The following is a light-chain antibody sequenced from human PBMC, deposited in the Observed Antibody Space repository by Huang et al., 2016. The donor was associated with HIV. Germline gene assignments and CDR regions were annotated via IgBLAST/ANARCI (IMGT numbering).Light chain of an antibody. CDR3: LQSFAAPPEDT. CDR2: GAS. CDR1: QNIDTY. V-gene: IGKV1-39*01. Sequence: DIEMTQSPSSLSASVGDRVTIPCRAGQNIDTYLNWFQQKPGQAPKLLIYGASNLHTGVPLRFRGAGSGTYFTLTITSLQPEDFATYFCLQSFAAPPEDTFGQGTKLEI. J-gene: IGKJ2*01.